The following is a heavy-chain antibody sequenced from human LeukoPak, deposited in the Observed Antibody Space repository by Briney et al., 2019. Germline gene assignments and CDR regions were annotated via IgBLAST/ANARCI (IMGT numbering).Heavy chain of an antibody. J-gene: IGHJ4*02. CDR3: ARQTFGALYFDS. Sequence: PSETLSLTCTVSGYSISSGYYWGWIRQPAGKGLEWMGRVYNSGSTNYNPSLKSRVTISTDMSKNQFSLKLSSVTAADTAVYYCARQTFGALYFDSWGQGTLVTVSS. V-gene: IGHV4-38-2*02. CDR2: VYNSGST. CDR1: GYSISSGYY. D-gene: IGHD3-10*01.